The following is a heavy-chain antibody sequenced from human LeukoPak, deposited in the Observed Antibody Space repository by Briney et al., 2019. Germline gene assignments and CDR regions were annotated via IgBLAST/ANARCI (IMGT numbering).Heavy chain of an antibody. CDR3: ARGYHSREEYFYGD. CDR1: GGSISSGGYS. V-gene: IGHV4-31*03. D-gene: IGHD4-17*01. J-gene: IGHJ4*02. CDR2: IYYSGST. Sequence: PSQTLSLTCTVSGGSISSGGYSWSWIRQHPGKGLEWIGYIYYSGSTYYNPSLKSRVTISVDTSKNQFSLKLSSVTAADTAVYYCARGYHSREEYFYGDWGQGTLVTVSS.